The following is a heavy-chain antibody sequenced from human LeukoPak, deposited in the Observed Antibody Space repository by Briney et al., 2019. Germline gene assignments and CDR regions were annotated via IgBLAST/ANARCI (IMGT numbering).Heavy chain of an antibody. CDR3: VSPRGFSYGYFDY. CDR1: GGSISSSSAY. V-gene: IGHV4-39*01. J-gene: IGHJ4*02. Sequence: PSETLSLTCTVSGGSISSSSAYWGWIRQPPGKGLEWIGSIYYSKNTYYNPSLKSRGTISADTSKNQFSLTLGSVRATDTAVYYCVSPRGFSYGYFDYWGQGTLVTVSS. D-gene: IGHD5-18*01. CDR2: IYYSKNT.